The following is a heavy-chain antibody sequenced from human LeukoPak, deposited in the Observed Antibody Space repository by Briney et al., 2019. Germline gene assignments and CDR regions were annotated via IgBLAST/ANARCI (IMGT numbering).Heavy chain of an antibody. V-gene: IGHV3-23*01. CDR2: ISGSGGST. CDR1: GFTFSSYA. J-gene: IGHJ4*02. D-gene: IGHD1-1*01. Sequence: PGGSLRLSCAASGFTFSSYAMSWVRQAPGKGLEWVSAISGSGGSTYYADSVKGRFTISRDNSENTLYLQMNSLRGDDTAVYYCAKDLYGNTWTAFDYWGQGILVTVSS. CDR3: AKDLYGNTWTAFDY.